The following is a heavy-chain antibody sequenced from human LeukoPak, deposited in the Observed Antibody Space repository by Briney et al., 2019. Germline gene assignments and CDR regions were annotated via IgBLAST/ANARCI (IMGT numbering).Heavy chain of an antibody. V-gene: IGHV3-23*01. J-gene: IGHJ4*02. D-gene: IGHD2-15*01. CDR2: ISNNGGYT. Sequence: GGSLRLSCAASGFTFSSSAMSWVRQAPGKGLEWVSAISNNGGYTYYAHSVQGRFTIPRDNPKSTLCLQMNSLRAEDTAVYYCAKQLGYCSDGRCYVPYWGQGNLVTVSS. CDR1: GFTFSSSA. CDR3: AKQLGYCSDGRCYVPY.